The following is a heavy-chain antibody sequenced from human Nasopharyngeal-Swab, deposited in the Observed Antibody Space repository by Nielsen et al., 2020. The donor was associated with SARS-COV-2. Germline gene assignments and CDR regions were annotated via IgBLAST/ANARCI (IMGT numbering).Heavy chain of an antibody. CDR2: IYSGGST. V-gene: IGHV3-53*01. J-gene: IGHJ6*02. D-gene: IGHD3-10*01. Sequence: GGSLRLSCAASGFTVSSNYMSWVRQAPGKGLEWVSVIYSGGSTYYADSVKGRFTISRDNSKNTLYLQMNSLRAEDTAVYYCARAGYYYGSGSQYYYYGMDVWGQGTTVTVSS. CDR1: GFTVSSNY. CDR3: ARAGYYYGSGSQYYYYGMDV.